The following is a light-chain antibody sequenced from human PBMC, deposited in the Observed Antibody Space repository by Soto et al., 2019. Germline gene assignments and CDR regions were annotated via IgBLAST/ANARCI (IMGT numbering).Light chain of an antibody. V-gene: IGKV3-20*01. Sequence: EIVFTQSPGTLSLSPGEIATLACRASQAISSNCLVWYQVKSGRAPRVLIHIASIRATDIPDRFSGGGSGTDFSLTISRLQREDFAVYYCQQCGSPPFTVGPGTKVDIK. CDR2: IAS. J-gene: IGKJ3*01. CDR3: QQCGSPPFT. CDR1: QAISSNC.